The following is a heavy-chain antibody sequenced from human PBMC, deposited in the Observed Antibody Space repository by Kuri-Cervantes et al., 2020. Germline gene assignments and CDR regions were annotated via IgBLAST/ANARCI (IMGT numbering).Heavy chain of an antibody. V-gene: IGHV3-30*18. CDR2: ISYDGSNR. CDR1: GFTFSSYG. Sequence: GGSLRLSCAASGFTFSSYGMHWVRQAPGKGLEWVAVISYDGSNRYYADSVKGRFTISRDYSKNSLYLQMNSLRAEDTALYYCAKATNYYDSSGVDYWGQGTLVTVSS. J-gene: IGHJ4*02. D-gene: IGHD3-22*01. CDR3: AKATNYYDSSGVDY.